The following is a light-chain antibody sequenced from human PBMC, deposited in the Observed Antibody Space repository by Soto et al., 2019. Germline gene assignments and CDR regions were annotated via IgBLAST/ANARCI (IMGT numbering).Light chain of an antibody. J-gene: IGKJ1*01. CDR2: DAS. CDR3: QQYETFSGT. CDR1: QRISSW. V-gene: IGKV1-5*01. Sequence: DIQMTQSPSTLSASLGDRVTITCRASQRISSWLAWYQQKPGKAPKLLIYDASTLESGVPSRFSGSGSGTKFTLTIASLQPDDFATYYCQQYETFSGTFGPGTKVDI.